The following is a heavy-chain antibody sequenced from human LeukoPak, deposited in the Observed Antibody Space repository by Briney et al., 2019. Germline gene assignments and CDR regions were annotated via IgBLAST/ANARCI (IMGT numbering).Heavy chain of an antibody. CDR3: ARGLRTTLNDRIPFDI. J-gene: IGHJ3*02. CDR1: GGSISSYY. CDR2: IYTSGSA. D-gene: IGHD3-22*01. V-gene: IGHV4-4*07. Sequence: PSETLSLTCTVSGGSISSYYWSWIRQPAGKGLEWIGRIYTSGSANYNPSLKSRVTMSVDTSKNQFSLRLSSVTAADTAVYYCARGLRTTLNDRIPFDIWGQGTMVTVSS.